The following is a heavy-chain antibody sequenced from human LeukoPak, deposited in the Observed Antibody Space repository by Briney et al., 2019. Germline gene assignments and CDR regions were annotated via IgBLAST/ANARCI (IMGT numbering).Heavy chain of an antibody. V-gene: IGHV3-30*18. CDR2: ISYDGSNK. J-gene: IGHJ6*02. CDR3: AKDIGDNWNWDYYYYGMDV. D-gene: IGHD1-7*01. CDR1: GFTFSSYG. Sequence: GRSLRLSCAASGFTFSSYGMHWVRQAPGKGLEWVAVISYDGSNKYYADSVKGRFTISRDNSKNTLYLQMNSLRAEDTAAYYCAKDIGDNWNWDYYYYGMDVWGQGTTVTVSS.